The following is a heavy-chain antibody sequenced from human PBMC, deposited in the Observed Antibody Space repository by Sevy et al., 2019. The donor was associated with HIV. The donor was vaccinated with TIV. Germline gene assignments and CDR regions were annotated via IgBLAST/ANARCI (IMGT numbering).Heavy chain of an antibody. J-gene: IGHJ6*02. CDR1: GFSFSNYA. Sequence: GGSLRLSCAASGFSFSNYAMSWVRQAPGKGLEWVSTLIGGGSRTYYADSVTGRFTISRDNSRNTLYLLMNSLRAEDTAVYYCAKRRVQSGLSGGGANYGWDVCGQWTTVTASS. V-gene: IGHV3-23*01. D-gene: IGHD2-15*01. CDR3: AKRRVQSGLSGGGANYGWDV. CDR2: LIGGGSRT.